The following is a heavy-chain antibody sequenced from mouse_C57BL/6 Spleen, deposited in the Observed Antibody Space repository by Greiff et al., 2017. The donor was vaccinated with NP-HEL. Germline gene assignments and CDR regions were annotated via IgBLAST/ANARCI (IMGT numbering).Heavy chain of an antibody. V-gene: IGHV7-3*01. J-gene: IGHJ3*01. Sequence: EVKLVESGGGLVQPGGSLSLSCAASGFTFTDYYMSWVRQPPGKALEWLGFIRNKANGYTTEYSVSVKGRFTISRDNSQSILYLQMNALRAEDSATYYCARPIYDGYYVWFAYWGQGTLVTVSA. D-gene: IGHD2-3*01. CDR2: IRNKANGYTT. CDR1: GFTFTDYY. CDR3: ARPIYDGYYVWFAY.